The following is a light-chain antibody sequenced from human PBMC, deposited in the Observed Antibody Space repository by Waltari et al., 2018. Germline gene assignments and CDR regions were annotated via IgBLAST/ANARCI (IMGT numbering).Light chain of an antibody. CDR3: GSYASGNSIL. V-gene: IGLV2-14*03. CDR2: EVS. CDR1: SSDVGGYIY. Sequence: QSALTQPASMSGSPGQSITIPCTGTSSDVGGYIYVSCYQQHPGEAPKLMSFEVSRRPSGLSDRFSGSKSSDTASLTSSRLQAEDEADYYCGSYASGNSILVGGGTKLTGL. J-gene: IGLJ2*01.